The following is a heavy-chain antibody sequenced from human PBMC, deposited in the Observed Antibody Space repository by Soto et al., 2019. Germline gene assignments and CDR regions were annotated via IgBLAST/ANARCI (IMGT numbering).Heavy chain of an antibody. Sequence: QVQLVQSGADVKKPESSVKVSCKTSGGTFSTSAISWVRQAPGQGLEWVGGIMPVFPTPDYAQNFQGRVTITADDSTTTAYLELTSLRADDTAVYYCARDKDRPQLGGNYYYILDVWGQGTAITVSS. CDR1: GGTFSTSA. CDR2: IMPVFPTP. V-gene: IGHV1-69*12. CDR3: ARDKDRPQLGGNYYYILDV. D-gene: IGHD3-3*02. J-gene: IGHJ6*02.